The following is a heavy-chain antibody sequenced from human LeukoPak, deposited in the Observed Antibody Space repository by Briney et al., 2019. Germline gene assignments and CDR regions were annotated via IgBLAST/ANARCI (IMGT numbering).Heavy chain of an antibody. Sequence: KPSETLSLTCTVSGGSISSYYWSWIRQPPGKGLEWIGEINHSGSTNYNPSLKSRVTISVDTSKNQFSLKLSSVTAADTAVYYCARTRRVAVRFDYWGQGTLVTVSS. D-gene: IGHD2-2*01. CDR1: GGSISSYY. V-gene: IGHV4-34*01. CDR3: ARTRRVAVRFDY. CDR2: INHSGST. J-gene: IGHJ4*02.